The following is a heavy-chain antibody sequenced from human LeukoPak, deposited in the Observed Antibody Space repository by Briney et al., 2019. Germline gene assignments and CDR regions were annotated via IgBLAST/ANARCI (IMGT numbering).Heavy chain of an antibody. D-gene: IGHD3-10*02. CDR2: IRSSGNTI. J-gene: IGHJ6*04. CDR3: AELGITMIGGV. Sequence: GGSLRLFCAPSGFTFSSYEMNWARQAPGRGLEWVSYIRSSGNTIYYVDSGKGRFTISRDNAKNSLYLQMNSLRAEDTAVYYCAELGITMIGGVWGKGTTVTIPS. CDR1: GFTFSSYE. V-gene: IGHV3-48*03.